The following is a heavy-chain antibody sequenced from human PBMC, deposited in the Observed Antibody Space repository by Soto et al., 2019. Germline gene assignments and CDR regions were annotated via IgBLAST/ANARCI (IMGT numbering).Heavy chain of an antibody. V-gene: IGHV6-1*01. CDR3: TGITWFRGMDV. D-gene: IGHD3-10*01. Sequence: SQTLSLSCVISGDSVSSNSAGWNWIRQSPSRGLEWLGRTYYKSKWNNDYALSVKSRITINPDTSKNQFSLHLYSVTPEDTAVYYCTGITWFRGMDVWGQGTPVTVSS. J-gene: IGHJ6*02. CDR1: GDSVSSNSAG. CDR2: TYYKSKWNN.